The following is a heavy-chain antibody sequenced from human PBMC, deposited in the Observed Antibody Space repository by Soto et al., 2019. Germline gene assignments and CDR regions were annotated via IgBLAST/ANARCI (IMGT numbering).Heavy chain of an antibody. CDR3: AVLGATTGY. CDR1: GASINTGDYY. V-gene: IGHV4-31*03. D-gene: IGHD1-26*01. Sequence: QVQLQESGPGLVKPSQTLSLTCTVSGASINTGDYYWSWVRQLPGKGLDWIAYIYYTGSTYYNPSRDSRVAISADTSNNQFSLKVTSVTAADTGVYYCAVLGATTGYWGQGTLVAVSS. CDR2: IYYTGST. J-gene: IGHJ4*02.